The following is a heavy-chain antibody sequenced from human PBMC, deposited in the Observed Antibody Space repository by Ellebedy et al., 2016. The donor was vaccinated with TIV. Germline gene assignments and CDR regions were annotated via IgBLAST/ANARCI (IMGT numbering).Heavy chain of an antibody. CDR2: ISYDGSNK. Sequence: GGSLRLSCAASGFTFSSYGMHWVRQAPGKGLEWVAVISYDGSNKYYADSVKGRFTISRDNSKNTLYLQMNSLRAEDTAVYFCVKDGPHGYGYPYYFDYWGQGTLVTVSS. D-gene: IGHD5-18*01. CDR1: GFTFSSYG. CDR3: VKDGPHGYGYPYYFDY. V-gene: IGHV3-30*18. J-gene: IGHJ4*02.